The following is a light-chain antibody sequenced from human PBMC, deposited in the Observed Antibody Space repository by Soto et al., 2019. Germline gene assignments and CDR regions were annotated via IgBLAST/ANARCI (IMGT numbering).Light chain of an antibody. CDR3: SSYTSSSTLYV. CDR1: SNDFGGYNY. CDR2: DVS. V-gene: IGLV2-14*01. Sequence: QSGLTQPASVSGSPGQSMTISCTGTSNDFGGYNYVSWYQQHPGKAPKLMIYDVSNRPSGVSNRFSGSKSGNTASLTISGLQAEDEADYYCSSYTSSSTLYVFGTGTKVTVL. J-gene: IGLJ1*01.